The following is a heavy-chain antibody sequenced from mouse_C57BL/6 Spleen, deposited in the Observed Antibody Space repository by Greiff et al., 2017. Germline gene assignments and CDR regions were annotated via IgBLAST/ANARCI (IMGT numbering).Heavy chain of an antibody. V-gene: IGHV1-82*01. D-gene: IGHD1-1*01. Sequence: QVQLKESGPELVKPGASVKISCKASGYAFSSSWMNWVKQRPGKGLEWIGRIYPGDGDTNYNGKFKGKATLTADKSSSTAYMQLRSLTSEDSAVYFCARYPYYYGSSPYAMDYWGQGTSVTVSS. J-gene: IGHJ4*01. CDR2: IYPGDGDT. CDR3: ARYPYYYGSSPYAMDY. CDR1: GYAFSSSW.